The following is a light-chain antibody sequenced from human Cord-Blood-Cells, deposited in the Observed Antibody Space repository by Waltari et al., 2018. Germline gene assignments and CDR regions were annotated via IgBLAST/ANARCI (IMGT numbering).Light chain of an antibody. CDR3: SSYTSSSTFV. V-gene: IGLV2-14*01. Sequence: QSALTQPASVSGSPGQPLPISCTGTSSDVGGYNYVSWYQQHPGKAPKLMIYDVSKRPSGVSNRFSGSKSGNTASLTISGLQAEDEADYYCSSYTSSSTFVFGGGTKLTVL. CDR1: SSDVGGYNY. J-gene: IGLJ3*02. CDR2: DVS.